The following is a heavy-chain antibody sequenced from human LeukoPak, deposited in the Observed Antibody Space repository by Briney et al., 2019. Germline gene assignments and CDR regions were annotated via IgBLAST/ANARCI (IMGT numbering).Heavy chain of an antibody. D-gene: IGHD2-2*01. CDR2: INHSGST. Sequence: SETLSLTCAVYGGSFSGYYWSWIRQPPGKGLEWIGEINHSGSTNYNPSLKSRVTISVDTSKNQFSLKLSSVTAADTAVYYCARGFRGYCSSTSCYGTTGFDYWGQGTLVTASS. CDR3: ARGFRGYCSSTSCYGTTGFDY. CDR1: GGSFSGYY. V-gene: IGHV4-34*01. J-gene: IGHJ4*02.